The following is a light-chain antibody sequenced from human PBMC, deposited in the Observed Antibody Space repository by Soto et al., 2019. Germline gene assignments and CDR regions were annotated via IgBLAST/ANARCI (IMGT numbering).Light chain of an antibody. CDR3: QHYNNWPPWT. Sequence: EIVMTQSPATLSVSPGERATVSCRASQSVSRNLAWYQQKPGQAPRLLIYGASTRATGLPVRFSSSGSGTEFTLTISSLQSEDFAVYYCQHYNNWPPWTFGQGTRVEIK. V-gene: IGKV3-15*01. CDR1: QSVSRN. CDR2: GAS. J-gene: IGKJ1*01.